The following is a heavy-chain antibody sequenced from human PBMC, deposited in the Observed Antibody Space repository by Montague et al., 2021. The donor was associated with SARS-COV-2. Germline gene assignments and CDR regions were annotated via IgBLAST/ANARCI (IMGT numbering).Heavy chain of an antibody. CDR2: ISYDGSNK. CDR1: GFTFSSYG. CDR3: ARESSIDEKGTGLDY. Sequence: SLRLSCAASGFTFSSYGMHWVRQAPGKGLEWATLISYDGSNKYYADSVKGRFTISRDNSKNTLYLQMSSLRAEDTAVYYCARESSIDEKGTGLDYWGQGTLVTVSS. V-gene: IGHV3-30-3*01. J-gene: IGHJ4*02.